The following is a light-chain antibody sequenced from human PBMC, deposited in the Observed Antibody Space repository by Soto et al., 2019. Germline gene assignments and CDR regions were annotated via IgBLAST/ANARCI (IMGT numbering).Light chain of an antibody. CDR3: QSYDSGLSVVYV. Sequence: QSALTQPPSVSGAPGQRVTISCTGSSSNIGAGYDVHWYQQLPGTAPKLLIYGNTNRPSDVPDRFSGSKAGASASLAISGLQAEDEADYYCQSYDSGLSVVYVFGTGTKLTVL. CDR2: GNT. J-gene: IGLJ1*01. CDR1: SSNIGAGYD. V-gene: IGLV1-40*03.